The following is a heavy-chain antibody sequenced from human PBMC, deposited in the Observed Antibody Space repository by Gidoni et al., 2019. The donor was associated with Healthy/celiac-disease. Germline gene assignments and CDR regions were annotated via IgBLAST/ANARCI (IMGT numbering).Heavy chain of an antibody. CDR1: GGSFSGYY. CDR3: ARGIGMDV. Sequence: QVQLQQWGAGLLKPSETLSLTCAVYGGSFSGYYWSWIRQPPGKGLEWIGEINHSGSTNYNPSLKSRVTISVDTSKNQFSLKLSSVTAADTAVYYCARGIGMDVWGQGTTVTVSS. V-gene: IGHV4-34*01. J-gene: IGHJ6*02. CDR2: INHSGST.